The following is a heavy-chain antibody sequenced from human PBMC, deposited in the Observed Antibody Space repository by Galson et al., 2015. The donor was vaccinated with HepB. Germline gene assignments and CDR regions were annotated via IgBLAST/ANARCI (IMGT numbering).Heavy chain of an antibody. J-gene: IGHJ4*02. CDR3: ARAQTRDEGWAY. D-gene: IGHD5-24*01. Sequence: SETLSLTCAVYGGSFSGYYWSWIRQPPGKGLEWIGEINHSGSTNYNPSLKSRVTISVDTSKNQFSLKLSSVTAADTAVYYCARAQTRDEGWAYWGQGTLVTVSS. CDR1: GGSFSGYY. CDR2: INHSGST. V-gene: IGHV4-34*01.